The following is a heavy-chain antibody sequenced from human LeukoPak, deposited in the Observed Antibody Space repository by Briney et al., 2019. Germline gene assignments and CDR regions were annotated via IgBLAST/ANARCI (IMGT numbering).Heavy chain of an antibody. CDR2: ISGSGGST. V-gene: IGHV3-23*01. CDR1: GFTFSSYA. Sequence: GGSLRLSCAASGFTFSSYAMSWVRQAPGKGLEWVSAISGSGGSTYYADSVKGRFTISRVNSKNTLYLQMNSLRAEDTAVYYCAKDYGDRDYYYGMDVWGQGTTVTVSS. J-gene: IGHJ6*02. CDR3: AKDYGDRDYYYGMDV. D-gene: IGHD4-17*01.